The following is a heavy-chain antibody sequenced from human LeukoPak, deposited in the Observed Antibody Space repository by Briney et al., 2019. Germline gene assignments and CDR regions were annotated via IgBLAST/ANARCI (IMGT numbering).Heavy chain of an antibody. J-gene: IGHJ4*02. V-gene: IGHV1-2*04. CDR2: INPNSGGT. D-gene: IGHD4-17*01. CDR1: GYTFTGYY. CDR3: ARTTVTIKFDY. Sequence: ASVKVSCKASGYTFTGYYMHWVRQAPGQGLEWMGWINPNSGGTNYAQKFQGWVTMTRDTSTSTAYMELSRLRSDDTAVYYCARTTVTIKFDYWGQGTLVTVSS.